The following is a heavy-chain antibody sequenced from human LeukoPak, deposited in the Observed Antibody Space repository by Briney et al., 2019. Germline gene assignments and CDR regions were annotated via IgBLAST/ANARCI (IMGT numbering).Heavy chain of an antibody. V-gene: IGHV4-59*12. J-gene: IGHJ5*02. Sequence: PSETLSLTCTISGDSINSYHWSWLRQPPGSKLEWIGYFYYSGVTYYNPSLKSRVTISVDTSKNQFSLKLSSVTAADTAVYYCARDNLGGYCSGGSCYGNWFDPWGRGTLVTVSS. CDR1: GDSINSYH. CDR2: FYYSGVT. CDR3: ARDNLGGYCSGGSCYGNWFDP. D-gene: IGHD2-15*01.